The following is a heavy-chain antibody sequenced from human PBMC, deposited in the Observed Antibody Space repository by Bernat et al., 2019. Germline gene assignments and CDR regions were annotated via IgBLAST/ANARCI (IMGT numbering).Heavy chain of an antibody. CDR3: AKGDYDFWSGYAYYYMDV. V-gene: IGHV3-23*01. CDR2: ISGSGGST. CDR1: GFTFTSYA. D-gene: IGHD3-3*01. Sequence: EVHLLESGGGLVQPGGSLRLSCAASGFTFTSYAMSWVRQAPGKGLEWVSAISGSGGSTYYADSVKGRFTISRDNSKNTLYLQMNSLRAEDTAVYYCAKGDYDFWSGYAYYYMDVWGKGTTVTVSS. J-gene: IGHJ6*03.